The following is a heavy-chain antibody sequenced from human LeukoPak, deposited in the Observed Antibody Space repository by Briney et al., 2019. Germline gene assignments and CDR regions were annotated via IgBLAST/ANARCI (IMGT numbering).Heavy chain of an antibody. D-gene: IGHD3-10*01. Sequence: SETLSLTCAVPGGSISSNYWSWLRQPKGKGLEWIGYIFYNGNTNYNPSLRSRVTMSLDTSKNQFSLKLTSVTAADTAVYYCARDGAYGSGSYYPFDYWGQGTLVTVSS. CDR1: GGSISSNY. V-gene: IGHV4-59*01. CDR3: ARDGAYGSGSYYPFDY. CDR2: IFYNGNT. J-gene: IGHJ4*02.